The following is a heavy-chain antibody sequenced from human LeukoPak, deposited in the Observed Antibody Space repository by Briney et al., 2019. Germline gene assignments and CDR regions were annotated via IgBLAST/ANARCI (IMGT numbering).Heavy chain of an antibody. D-gene: IGHD5-18*01. J-gene: IGHJ4*02. V-gene: IGHV3-11*03. CDR1: GFTFSDYY. CDR2: ISSSSSYT. CDR3: ARLAAMVPIDY. Sequence: PGGSLRLSCADSGFTFSDYYMSWIRQAPGKGLEWVSYISSSSSYTNYADSVKGRFTISRDNAKNSLYLQMNSLRAEDTAVYYCARLAAMVPIDYWGQGTLVTVSS.